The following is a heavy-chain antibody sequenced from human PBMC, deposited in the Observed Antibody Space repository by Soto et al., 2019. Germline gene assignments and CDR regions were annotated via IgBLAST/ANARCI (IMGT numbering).Heavy chain of an antibody. Sequence: SETLSLTCTVSGGSISSYYWSWIRQPPGKGLEWIGYIYYSGSTNYNPSLKSRVTISVDTSKNQFSLKLSSVTAADTAVYYCARSIAARPNWFDPWAQGTLVTVSS. D-gene: IGHD6-6*01. CDR1: GGSISSYY. CDR3: ARSIAARPNWFDP. CDR2: IYYSGST. V-gene: IGHV4-59*01. J-gene: IGHJ5*02.